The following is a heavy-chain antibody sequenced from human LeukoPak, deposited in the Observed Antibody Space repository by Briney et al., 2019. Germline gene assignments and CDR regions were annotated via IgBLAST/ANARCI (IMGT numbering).Heavy chain of an antibody. D-gene: IGHD6-19*01. CDR3: ARSGSSGWYDEYFQH. Sequence: MSSETLSLTCTVSGGSISSYSWSWNRQPPGKGLEWIGYIYYSGSTNYNPSLKSRVTMSVDTSKNQFSLKLSSVTAADTAVYYCARSGSSGWYDEYFQHWGQGTLVTVPS. CDR1: GGSISSYS. J-gene: IGHJ1*01. V-gene: IGHV4-59*12. CDR2: IYYSGST.